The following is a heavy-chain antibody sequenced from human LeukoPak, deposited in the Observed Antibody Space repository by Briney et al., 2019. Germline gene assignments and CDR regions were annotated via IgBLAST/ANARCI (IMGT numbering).Heavy chain of an antibody. V-gene: IGHV1-46*01. D-gene: IGHD6-19*01. CDR3: ARGFYSGGWYGYFQH. Sequence: ASVKVSCKASGYTFTGYYMHWVRQAPGQGLEWMGVINPSGGSTSYAQKFQGRVTMTRDTSTSTVYMELSGLRSEDTAVYYCARGFYSGGWYGYFQHWGQGTLVTVSS. CDR2: INPSGGST. J-gene: IGHJ1*01. CDR1: GYTFTGYY.